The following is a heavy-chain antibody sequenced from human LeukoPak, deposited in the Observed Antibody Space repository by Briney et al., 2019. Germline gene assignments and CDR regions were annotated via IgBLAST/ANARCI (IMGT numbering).Heavy chain of an antibody. J-gene: IGHJ5*02. CDR3: AKDRFGIAAAGTNWFDP. CDR2: ISGSGGST. D-gene: IGHD6-13*01. Sequence: GGSLRLSCAASGFTFSSYAMSWVRQAPGKGLEWVSAISGSGGSTYYADSVKGRFTISRGNSKNTLYLQMNSLRAEDTAVYYCAKDRFGIAAAGTNWFDPWGQGTLVTVSS. CDR1: GFTFSSYA. V-gene: IGHV3-23*01.